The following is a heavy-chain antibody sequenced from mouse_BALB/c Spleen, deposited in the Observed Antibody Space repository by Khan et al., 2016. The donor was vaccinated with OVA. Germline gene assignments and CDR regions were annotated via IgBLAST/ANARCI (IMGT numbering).Heavy chain of an antibody. CDR2: ISTGGDYT. CDR1: GFTFSSYS. D-gene: IGHD4-1*01. V-gene: IGHV5-6*01. J-gene: IGHJ3*01. Sequence: EVQLVESGGDLVKPGGSLKLSCAASGFTFSSYSMSWVRQTPDKRLEWVASISTGGDYTYYPDSVKGRSTFSRDNAKNTLYLQMSSLKSEDTARYYCASHLTGSFAYWGQGTLVTVSA. CDR3: ASHLTGSFAY.